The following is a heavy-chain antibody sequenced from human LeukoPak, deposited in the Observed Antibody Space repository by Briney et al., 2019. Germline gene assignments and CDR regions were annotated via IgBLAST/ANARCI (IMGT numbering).Heavy chain of an antibody. D-gene: IGHD6-13*01. CDR1: GFTFSSYA. V-gene: IGHV3-23*01. CDR2: ISGSGGTT. Sequence: PGGSLRLSCAASGFTFSSYAMPWVRQAPGKGLEWVSGISGSGGTTYYADSVKGRFTISRDNSKNTLYLQMNSLRDKDTAVYYCAKDSAVGTYFTFDQWGQGTLVTVYS. CDR3: AKDSAVGTYFTFDQ. J-gene: IGHJ4*02.